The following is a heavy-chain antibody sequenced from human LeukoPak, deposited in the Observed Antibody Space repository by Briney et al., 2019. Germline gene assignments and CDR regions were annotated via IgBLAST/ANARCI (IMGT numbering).Heavy chain of an antibody. J-gene: IGHJ4*02. CDR3: ARSNYYYPSGRPFDY. Sequence: KGSGPTLVNPTQTLTLTCAFSGFSLSTSGVGVTWIRQPPGKALEWLAVIHWDGDKRYSPSLKSRLTIGRDTSKNQVVLTMTNMDPVDTATYYCARSNYYYPSGRPFDYWGQGTLVTVSS. D-gene: IGHD3-10*01. CDR2: IHWDGDK. CDR1: GFSLSTSGVG. V-gene: IGHV2-5*02.